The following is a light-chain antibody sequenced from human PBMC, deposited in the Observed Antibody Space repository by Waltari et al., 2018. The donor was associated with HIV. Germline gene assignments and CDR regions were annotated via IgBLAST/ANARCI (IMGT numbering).Light chain of an antibody. Sequence: DILLTQSPATISVSPGGRVTVSCRASQNVDDKLAWYQQKPGQSPRLLIYHSSVRAAGVPTRFGGAGSATNFTLTITSLQSEDFALYFCQQYHHWPPFTFGGGSRVELK. J-gene: IGKJ4*01. V-gene: IGKV3D-15*01. CDR3: QQYHHWPPFT. CDR1: QNVDDK. CDR2: HSS.